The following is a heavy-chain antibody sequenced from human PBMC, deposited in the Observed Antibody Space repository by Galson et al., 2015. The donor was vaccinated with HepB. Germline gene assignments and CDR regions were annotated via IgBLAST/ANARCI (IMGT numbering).Heavy chain of an antibody. D-gene: IGHD3-3*01. Sequence: LSLTCTVSGGSISSYYWSWIRQPPGKGLEWIGYIYYSGSTNYNPSLKSRVTISVDTSKNQFSLKLSSVTAADTAVYYCARALQPTPRWSGYFDYWGQGTLVTVSS. J-gene: IGHJ4*02. CDR2: IYYSGST. V-gene: IGHV4-59*01. CDR3: ARALQPTPRWSGYFDY. CDR1: GGSISSYY.